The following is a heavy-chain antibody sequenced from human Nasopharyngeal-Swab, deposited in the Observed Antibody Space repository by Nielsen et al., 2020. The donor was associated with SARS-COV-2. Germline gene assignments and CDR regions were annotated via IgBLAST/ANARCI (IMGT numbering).Heavy chain of an antibody. Sequence: SLKISCAASGFSVSDNYIHWVRQAPGKGLQWVSFTFSGLTTYYSDSVKGRFTISRHNSENTLYLQMNSLRPEDTAIYYCARGRGGSDWFLDLWGRGTLVTVSS. D-gene: IGHD3-16*01. CDR2: TFSGLTT. CDR1: GFSVSDNY. J-gene: IGHJ2*01. V-gene: IGHV3-53*04. CDR3: ARGRGGSDWFLDL.